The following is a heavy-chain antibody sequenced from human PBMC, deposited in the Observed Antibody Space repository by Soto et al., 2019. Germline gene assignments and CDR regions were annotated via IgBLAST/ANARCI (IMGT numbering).Heavy chain of an antibody. V-gene: IGHV6-1*01. CDR1: GDSVSSNSAA. CDR2: TYYRSKWYN. J-gene: IGHJ3*02. D-gene: IGHD5-12*01. Sequence: SQTLSLTCAISGDSVSSNSAAWNWIRQYPLRGLEWLGRTYYRSKWYNDYAVSVKSRITINPDTSKNQFSLQLNSVTPEDTAVYYCARDQTGYSGYDIDAFDIWGQGTMVTVSS. CDR3: ARDQTGYSGYDIDAFDI.